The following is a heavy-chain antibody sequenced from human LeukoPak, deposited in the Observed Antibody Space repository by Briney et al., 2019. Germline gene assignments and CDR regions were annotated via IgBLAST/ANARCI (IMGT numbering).Heavy chain of an antibody. Sequence: PGGSRRLSCAASGFTFSSYGTHWVRQAPGKGLEWVAFIRYDGSNKYYADSVKGRFTISRDNSKNTLYLQMNSLRAEDTAVYYCAHQYQLLGSYYYYGMDVWGQGTTVTVSS. CDR1: GFTFSSYG. CDR2: IRYDGSNK. V-gene: IGHV3-30*02. D-gene: IGHD2-2*01. J-gene: IGHJ6*02. CDR3: AHQYQLLGSYYYYGMDV.